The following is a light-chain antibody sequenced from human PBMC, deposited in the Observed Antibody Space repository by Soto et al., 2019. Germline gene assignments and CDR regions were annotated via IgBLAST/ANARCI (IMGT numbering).Light chain of an antibody. Sequence: DIQMTQSPSSPSASVGDTVTITRRASQGIANFLAWFQQKPGKAPKSLIYGASSLQSGVPSKFSGSGSETDFTLTISSLQPEDSATYYCQQYHSYPVTFGGGTKVEIK. CDR2: GAS. V-gene: IGKV1-16*02. CDR3: QQYHSYPVT. CDR1: QGIANF. J-gene: IGKJ4*01.